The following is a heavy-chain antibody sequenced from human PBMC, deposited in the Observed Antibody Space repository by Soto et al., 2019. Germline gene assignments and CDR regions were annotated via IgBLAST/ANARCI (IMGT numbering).Heavy chain of an antibody. CDR2: IYYSGST. Sequence: PSETLSLTCTVSGGSISSSSYYWGWIRQPPGKGLEWIGSIYYSGSTYYNPSLKSRVTISVDTPKNQFSLKLSSVTAADTAVYYCARAGYSSSWYEKNFDYWGQGTLVTAPQ. CDR1: GGSISSSSYY. J-gene: IGHJ4*02. CDR3: ARAGYSSSWYEKNFDY. D-gene: IGHD6-13*01. V-gene: IGHV4-39*01.